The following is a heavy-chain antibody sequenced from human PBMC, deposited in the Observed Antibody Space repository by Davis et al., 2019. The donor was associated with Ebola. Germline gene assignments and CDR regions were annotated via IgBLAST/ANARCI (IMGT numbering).Heavy chain of an antibody. CDR3: VNYCSSTSCYTGGMDV. Sequence: GGSLRLSCAASGFTFSSYSMNWVRQAPGKGLEWVSYISSSSSTIYYADSVKGRFTISRDNAKNSLYLQMNSLRDEDTAVYYCVNYCSSTSCYTGGMDVWGQGTTVTVSS. CDR2: ISSSSSTI. CDR1: GFTFSSYS. V-gene: IGHV3-48*02. J-gene: IGHJ6*02. D-gene: IGHD2-2*02.